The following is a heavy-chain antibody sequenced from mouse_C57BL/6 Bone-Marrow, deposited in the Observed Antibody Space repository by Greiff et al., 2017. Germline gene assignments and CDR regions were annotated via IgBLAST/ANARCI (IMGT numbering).Heavy chain of an antibody. Sequence: QVQLQQPGAELVKPGASVKLSCKASGYTFTSYWMQWVKQRPGQGLEWIGEIDSSDSYTNYNQKFKGKATLTVDTSSSTAYMQLSSLTSEDSAVYYCARGVDYDYFDYWGQGTTLTVSS. D-gene: IGHD2-4*01. V-gene: IGHV1-50*01. CDR1: GYTFTSYW. J-gene: IGHJ2*01. CDR2: IDSSDSYT. CDR3: ARGVDYDYFDY.